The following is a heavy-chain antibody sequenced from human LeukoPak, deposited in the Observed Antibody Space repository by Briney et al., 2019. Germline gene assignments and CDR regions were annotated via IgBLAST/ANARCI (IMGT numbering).Heavy chain of an antibody. V-gene: IGHV3-66*01. D-gene: IGHD5-18*01. J-gene: IGHJ4*02. CDR1: GFTVSSNY. CDR3: ARLLQLWLPIDY. CDR2: IYSGGST. Sequence: GGSLRLSCAASGFTVSSNYMSWVRQAPGKGLEWVSVIYSGGSTYYADSVKGRFTISRDNSKNTLYLQMNSLRAEDTAVYYCARLLQLWLPIDYWGQGTLVTVSS.